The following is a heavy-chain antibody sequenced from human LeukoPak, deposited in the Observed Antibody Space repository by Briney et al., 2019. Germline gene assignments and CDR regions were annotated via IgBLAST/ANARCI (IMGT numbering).Heavy chain of an antibody. CDR1: DDSISDYY. V-gene: IGHV4-59*01. D-gene: IGHD3-16*01. J-gene: IGHJ4*02. Sequence: PSETLSLTRTVSDDSISDYYRGWIRQPPGKGLEWIGYFHNSGTSTYNPSHKSRVTISADTSKNQFSLKLNSLTTADTAVYYCTRGAGWLIDYWGQGILVTVSS. CDR3: TRGAGWLIDY. CDR2: FHNSGTS.